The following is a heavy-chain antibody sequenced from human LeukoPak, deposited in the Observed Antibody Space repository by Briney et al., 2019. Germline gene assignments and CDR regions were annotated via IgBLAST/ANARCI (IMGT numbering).Heavy chain of an antibody. V-gene: IGHV3-23*01. CDR3: AKSKWLEKIFDY. D-gene: IGHD6-19*01. Sequence: GGTLRLTCASSRFTFSRSAISCIRQSPGPGLECISAISGSGGSTYYADSVKGRFTISRDNSKNTLYLQMNSLRAEDTAVYYCAKSKWLEKIFDYWGQGTLVTVSS. CDR1: RFTFSRSA. CDR2: ISGSGGST. J-gene: IGHJ4*02.